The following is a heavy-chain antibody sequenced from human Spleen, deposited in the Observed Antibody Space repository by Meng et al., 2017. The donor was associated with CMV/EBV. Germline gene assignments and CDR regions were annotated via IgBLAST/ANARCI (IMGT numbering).Heavy chain of an antibody. CDR1: GFTFSDYS. V-gene: IGHV3-21*01. J-gene: IGHJ4*02. D-gene: IGHD4-23*01. Sequence: GESLKISCAASGFTFSDYSMNWVRQAPGKGLEWVSSITTSSSYIYYADSVKGRFTISRDNAKNSLYLQMNSLRAEDTAVYYCARGGGEYWGQGTLVTVSS. CDR3: ARGGGEY. CDR2: ITTSSSYI.